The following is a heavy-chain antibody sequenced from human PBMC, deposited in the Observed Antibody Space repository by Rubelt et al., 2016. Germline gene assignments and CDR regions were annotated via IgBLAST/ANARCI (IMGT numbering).Heavy chain of an antibody. CDR2: ISYDGSNK. CDR3: ARGGVFDY. D-gene: IGHD1-26*01. Sequence: APGKGLEWVAVISYDGSNKYYADSVKGRFTISRDNSKNTLYLQMNSLRAEDTAVYYCARGGVFDYWGQGTLVTVSS. V-gene: IGHV3-30*04. J-gene: IGHJ4*02.